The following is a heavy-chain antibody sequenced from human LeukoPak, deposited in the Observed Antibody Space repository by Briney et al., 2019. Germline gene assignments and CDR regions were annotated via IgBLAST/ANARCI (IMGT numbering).Heavy chain of an antibody. D-gene: IGHD3-22*01. Sequence: GGSLRLSCAASGFTFSSYGMHWVRQAPGKGLEWVAVICYDGSNKYYADSVKGRFTISRDNSKNTLYLQMNSLRAEDTAVYYCAKSLDAYYYDSSGLDYWGQGTLVTVSS. CDR2: ICYDGSNK. J-gene: IGHJ4*02. V-gene: IGHV3-33*06. CDR3: AKSLDAYYYDSSGLDY. CDR1: GFTFSSYG.